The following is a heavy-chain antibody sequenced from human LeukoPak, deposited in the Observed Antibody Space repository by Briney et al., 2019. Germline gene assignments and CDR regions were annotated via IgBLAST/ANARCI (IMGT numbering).Heavy chain of an antibody. D-gene: IGHD3-9*01. V-gene: IGHV4-59*08. J-gene: IGHJ4*02. CDR1: VVSIKSHY. CDR2: GHYSGRT. Sequence: PSETLSLTCTVSVVSIKSHYWSCSRQSPGEGVEWVAYGHYSGRTNYNPSLKSRVTLSLDTSKNQFSLELPSESAADTAMYCARHGTGPGYPLDYWGLGTLVTVSS. CDR3: RHGTGPGYPLDY.